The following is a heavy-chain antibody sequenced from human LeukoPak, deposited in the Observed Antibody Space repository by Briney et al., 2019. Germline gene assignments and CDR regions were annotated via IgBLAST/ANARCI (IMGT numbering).Heavy chain of an antibody. CDR1: GFTFSSYA. J-gene: IGHJ4*02. CDR2: ISGSDGRT. CDR3: AKDRDTYGYVTSFDY. D-gene: IGHD5-18*01. V-gene: IGHV3-23*01. Sequence: GGSLRLXCAASGFTFSSYAMSWVRQTPGQGLEWVSAISGSDGRTYYADSVKGRFTISRDNSKNTLYLQMNSLRADDTAVFYCAKDRDTYGYVTSFDYWGQGTLVTVSS.